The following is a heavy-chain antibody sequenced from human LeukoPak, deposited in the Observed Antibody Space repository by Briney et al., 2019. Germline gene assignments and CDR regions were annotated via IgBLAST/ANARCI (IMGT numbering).Heavy chain of an antibody. D-gene: IGHD6-19*01. CDR1: GFTFSNYA. J-gene: IGHJ5*02. V-gene: IGHV3-64D*06. CDR2: ISSNGGST. CDR3: VKGYSSGWYGEVWFDH. Sequence: GGSLRLSCSASGFTFSNYAMHWVRQAPGKGLESVSGISSNGGSTYYADSVKGRFSISRDNSKNTLYLQMSSLRAGDTSVYYCVKGYSSGWYGEVWFDHWGQGTLVTVSS.